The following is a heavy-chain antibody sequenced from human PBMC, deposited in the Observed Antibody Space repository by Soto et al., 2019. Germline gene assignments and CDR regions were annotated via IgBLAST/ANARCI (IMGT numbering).Heavy chain of an antibody. D-gene: IGHD3-10*01. J-gene: IGHJ4*02. CDR2: ISPMFGAA. Sequence: QVQLVQSGAEMKKPGSSVKVSCQSSGGTFNTYAMNWVRQAPGQGPEWMGDISPMFGAANYAPKFHGRVTSTADESTGTSYMQLSSLASEDTALYFCAREVQVHAPAFVYWGQGTLVTVS. V-gene: IGHV1-69*19. CDR3: AREVQVHAPAFVY. CDR1: GGTFNTYA.